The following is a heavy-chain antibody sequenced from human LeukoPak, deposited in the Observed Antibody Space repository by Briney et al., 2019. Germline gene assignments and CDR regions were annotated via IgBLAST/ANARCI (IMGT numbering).Heavy chain of an antibody. Sequence: GGSLRLSCAASGFTFSSYSMNWVRQAPGKGLEWVSSISSSSNYIYYADSVKGRFTISRDNAKNSLYLQMNSLRVEDTAVFYCARDQYDTWSRRGNFDSWGQGTLVIVSS. CDR3: ARDQYDTWSRRGNFDS. D-gene: IGHD3-3*01. CDR1: GFTFSSYS. V-gene: IGHV3-21*04. J-gene: IGHJ4*02. CDR2: ISSSSNYI.